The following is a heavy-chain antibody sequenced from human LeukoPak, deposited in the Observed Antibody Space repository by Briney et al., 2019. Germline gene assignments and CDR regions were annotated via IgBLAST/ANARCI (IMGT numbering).Heavy chain of an antibody. J-gene: IGHJ4*02. CDR1: AFTFSRYW. CDR3: ARDASRGFDT. CDR2: IKDDGRQK. Sequence: PGGSLRLSCAPSAFTFSRYWMTCVRQTPGKGLEWVASIKDDGRQKYYVDSVKGRFTVSRDNAKSSAYLQMDSLRVEDTALYYCARDASRGFDTWGQGTLVTVSS. D-gene: IGHD5-24*01. V-gene: IGHV3-7*01.